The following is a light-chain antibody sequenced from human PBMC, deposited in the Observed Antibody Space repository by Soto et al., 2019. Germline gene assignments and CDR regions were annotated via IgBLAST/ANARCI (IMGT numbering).Light chain of an antibody. CDR2: EVN. Sequence: QSALTQPASVSGSPGQSITISCTGTSSDVGGYNYVSWYQQHPGKAPKLMIYEVNNRPSGVSNRFSGSKSGNTASLTISGLQAEDVADYYCTSYTSSITYVFGTGTQLTVL. CDR1: SSDVGGYNY. V-gene: IGLV2-14*01. J-gene: IGLJ1*01. CDR3: TSYTSSITYV.